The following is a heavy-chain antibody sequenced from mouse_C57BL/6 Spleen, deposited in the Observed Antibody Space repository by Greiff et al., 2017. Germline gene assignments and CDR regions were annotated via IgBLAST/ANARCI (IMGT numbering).Heavy chain of an antibody. Sequence: QVQLKQPGTELVKPGASVKLSCKASGYTFTSYWMHWVKQRPGQGLEWIGNINPSNGGTNYNEKFKSKATLTVDKSSSTAYMQLSSLTSEDSAVYYCARGTSYYSNSWFAYWGQGTLVTVSA. CDR2: INPSNGGT. CDR1: GYTFTSYW. V-gene: IGHV1-53*01. J-gene: IGHJ3*01. D-gene: IGHD2-5*01. CDR3: ARGTSYYSNSWFAY.